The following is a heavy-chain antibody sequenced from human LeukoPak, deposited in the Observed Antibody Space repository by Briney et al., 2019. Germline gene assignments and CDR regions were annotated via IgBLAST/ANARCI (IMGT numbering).Heavy chain of an antibody. CDR3: ARSFWSGSIPMDV. CDR2: INPNSGGT. Sequence: GASVKVSYKASGYTFTGYYMHWVRQAPGQGLEWMGWINPNSGGTNYAQKFQGRVTMTRDTSISTAYMELSRLRSDDTAVYYCARSFWSGSIPMDVWGKGTTVTVSS. V-gene: IGHV1-2*02. J-gene: IGHJ6*03. CDR1: GYTFTGYY. D-gene: IGHD3-3*01.